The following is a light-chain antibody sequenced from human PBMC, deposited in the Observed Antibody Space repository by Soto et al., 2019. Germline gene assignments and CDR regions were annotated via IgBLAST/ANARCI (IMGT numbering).Light chain of an antibody. Sequence: IQMTQSPSTLSASVGDTVTITCRASQTISVSLAWYRQKPGKAPNLLIYDVSTLQEGVPLRFSGSGSGTEFTLTVTRLQPDDFATYFCQQYDKYSTFGHGTKVDVK. J-gene: IGKJ1*01. V-gene: IGKV1-5*01. CDR2: DVS. CDR3: QQYDKYST. CDR1: QTISVS.